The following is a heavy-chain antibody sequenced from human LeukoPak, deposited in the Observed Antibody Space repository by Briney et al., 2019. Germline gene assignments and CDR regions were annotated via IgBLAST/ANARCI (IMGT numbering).Heavy chain of an antibody. D-gene: IGHD2-15*01. Sequence: PSETLSLTCTVSGGPIISHYWTWIRQSPVKGLEGIGDISNSGSTSYNPSLKSRVTISIDTSKNQFSLKLSSVTAADTAVYYCGRDALVGYLSFYYMDVWGKGTTVTVSS. CDR3: GRDALVGYLSFYYMDV. CDR1: GGPIISHY. V-gene: IGHV4-59*11. CDR2: ISNSGST. J-gene: IGHJ6*03.